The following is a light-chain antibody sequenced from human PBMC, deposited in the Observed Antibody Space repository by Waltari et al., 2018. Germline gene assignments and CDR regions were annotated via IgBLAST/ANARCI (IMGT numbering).Light chain of an antibody. CDR1: GRVVGSYNL. CDR2: EGS. Sequence: QSALPQPPPVHGSPAQPTTSSCTDTGRVVGSYNLVSWYQQHPGKAPKLMIYEGSKRPSGVSNRFSGSKSGNTASLTISVLQAEDEADYYCCSYAGSSTWVFGGGTKLTVL. CDR3: CSYAGSSTWV. V-gene: IGLV2-23*01. J-gene: IGLJ3*02.